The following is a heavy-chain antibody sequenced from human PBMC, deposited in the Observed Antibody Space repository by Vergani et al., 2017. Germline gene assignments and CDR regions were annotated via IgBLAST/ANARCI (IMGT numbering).Heavy chain of an antibody. CDR1: GGSFSGYY. D-gene: IGHD3-22*01. J-gene: IGHJ4*02. CDR2: INHSGST. Sequence: QVQLQQWGAGLLKPSETLSLTCAVYGGSFSGYYWSWIRQPPGTGLEWIGEINHSGSTNYNPSLKIRVTIAVDTSKNQFSLKLSSVTDADTAVYYCAGAGYYYYFDYWGQGTLVTVSS. V-gene: IGHV4-34*01. CDR3: AGAGYYYYFDY.